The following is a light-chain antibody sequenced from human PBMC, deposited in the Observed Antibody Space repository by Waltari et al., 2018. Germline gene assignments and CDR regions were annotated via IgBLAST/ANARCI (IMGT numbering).Light chain of an antibody. V-gene: IGLV2-14*03. CDR3: SSYTSSSTVV. CDR2: DVS. Sequence: WYQHHPGKATKLMIYDVSNRPSGVSNRFSGSKSGNTASLTISGLQAEDEADYYCSSYTSSSTVVFGGGTKLTVL. J-gene: IGLJ2*01.